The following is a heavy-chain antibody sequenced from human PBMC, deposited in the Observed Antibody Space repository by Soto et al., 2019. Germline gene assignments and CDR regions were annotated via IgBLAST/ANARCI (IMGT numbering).Heavy chain of an antibody. CDR3: ARQRCSSTSCYYYYGMDV. V-gene: IGHV5-51*01. CDR1: GYSFTSYW. J-gene: IGHJ6*02. Sequence: GESLKISCKGSGYSFTSYWIGWVRQMPGKGLEWMGIIYPGDPDTRYSPSFQGQVTTSADKSISTAYLQWSSLKASDTAMYYCARQRCSSTSCYYYYGMDVWGQGTTVTVSS. CDR2: IYPGDPDT. D-gene: IGHD2-2*01.